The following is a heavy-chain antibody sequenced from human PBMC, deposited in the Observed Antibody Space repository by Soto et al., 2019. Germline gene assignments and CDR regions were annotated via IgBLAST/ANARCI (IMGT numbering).Heavy chain of an antibody. CDR1: GFTVSTNY. V-gene: IGHV3-66*01. D-gene: IGHD4-17*01. Sequence: GGSLRLSCAASGFTVSTNYMSWVRQAPGKGLEWVSIIYSGDATYYADSVKGRFTISRDNSKKTLYLQMNSLRAEDTAVYYCARVLASRYDYGDYGRAFDIWGQGTMVTVSS. CDR2: IYSGDAT. CDR3: ARVLASRYDYGDYGRAFDI. J-gene: IGHJ3*02.